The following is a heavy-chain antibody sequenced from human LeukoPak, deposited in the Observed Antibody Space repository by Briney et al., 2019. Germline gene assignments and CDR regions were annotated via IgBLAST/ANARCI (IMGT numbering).Heavy chain of an antibody. V-gene: IGHV1-2*02. J-gene: IGHJ5*02. CDR1: GYTFTCYY. CDR3: ARDHGVIVSDVIRVNWFDP. CDR2: INPHSGDT. Sequence: ASVKVSCKASGYTFTCYYMHWVRQAPGQGLEWMGWINPHSGDTNYAQQFQGRVTMTRDTSINTAYMELNSLRSDDTAVYYCARDHGVIVSDVIRVNWFDPWGQGTLVTVSS. D-gene: IGHD2-15*01.